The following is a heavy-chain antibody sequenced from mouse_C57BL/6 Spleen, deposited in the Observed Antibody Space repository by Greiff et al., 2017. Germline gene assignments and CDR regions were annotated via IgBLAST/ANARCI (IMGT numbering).Heavy chain of an antibody. CDR1: GFTFSSYA. Sequence: EVKLMESGGGLVKPGGSLKLSCAASGFTFSSYAMSWVRQTPEKRLEWVATISDGGSYTYYPDNVKGRFTISRDNAKNNLYLQMSHLKSEDTAMYYCARGRIVFDYWGQGTTLTVSS. J-gene: IGHJ2*01. CDR3: ARGRIVFDY. D-gene: IGHD2-12*01. V-gene: IGHV5-4*03. CDR2: ISDGGSYT.